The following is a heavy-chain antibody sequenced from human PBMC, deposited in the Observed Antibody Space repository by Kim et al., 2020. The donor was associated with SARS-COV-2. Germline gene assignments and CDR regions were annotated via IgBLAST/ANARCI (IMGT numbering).Heavy chain of an antibody. Sequence: SETLSLTCTVSGGSVSSGSYYWSWIRQPPGKGLEWIGYIYYSGSTNYNPSLKSRVTISVDTSKNQFSLKLSSVTAADTAVYYCARELQGQYYYDSSGYSDAFDIWGQGTMVTVSS. CDR3: ARELQGQYYYDSSGYSDAFDI. D-gene: IGHD3-22*01. CDR1: GGSVSSGSYY. J-gene: IGHJ3*02. V-gene: IGHV4-61*01. CDR2: IYYSGST.